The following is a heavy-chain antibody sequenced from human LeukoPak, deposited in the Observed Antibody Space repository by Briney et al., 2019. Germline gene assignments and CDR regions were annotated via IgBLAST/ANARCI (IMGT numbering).Heavy chain of an antibody. J-gene: IGHJ5*02. Sequence: SETLSLTCAVYGGSFSGYYWSWVRQPPGKGLEWIGEINHSGSTNYNPSLKSRVTISVDTSKNQFSLKLSSVTAADTAVYYCARGLTERCEGLDWFDPWGQGTLVTVSS. CDR2: INHSGST. CDR3: ARGLTERCEGLDWFDP. D-gene: IGHD1-1*01. V-gene: IGHV4-34*01. CDR1: GGSFSGYY.